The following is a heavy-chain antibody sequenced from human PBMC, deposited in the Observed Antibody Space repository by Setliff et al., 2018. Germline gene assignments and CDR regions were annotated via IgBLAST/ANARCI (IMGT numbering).Heavy chain of an antibody. CDR1: GGSFTDYY. D-gene: IGHD3-22*01. Sequence: SETLSLTCAVYGGSFTDYYWSWIRQSPGKGLEWIGEIDHGGSTNRNPALKSRVTISVDTSKNQFSLKLSSVTAADTAVYYCARGPVMIVATGYFDYWGQGTLVTVSS. J-gene: IGHJ4*02. V-gene: IGHV4-34*01. CDR2: IDHGGST. CDR3: ARGPVMIVATGYFDY.